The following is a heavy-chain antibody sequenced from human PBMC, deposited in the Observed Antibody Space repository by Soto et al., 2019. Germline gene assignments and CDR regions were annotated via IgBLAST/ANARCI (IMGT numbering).Heavy chain of an antibody. CDR3: ASPFTYSNYYYYGMDV. CDR1: GFSFSSYA. J-gene: IGHJ6*02. V-gene: IGHV3-30-3*01. CDR2: ISYDGSNK. Sequence: QVQLVESGGGVVQPGRSLRLSCAASGFSFSSYAMHWVRQAPGKGLEWVAVISYDGSNKYYADSVKGRFTISRDNSKNTLYLQMNSLRAEDTAVYYSASPFTYSNYYYYGMDVWGQGTTVTVSS. D-gene: IGHD4-4*01.